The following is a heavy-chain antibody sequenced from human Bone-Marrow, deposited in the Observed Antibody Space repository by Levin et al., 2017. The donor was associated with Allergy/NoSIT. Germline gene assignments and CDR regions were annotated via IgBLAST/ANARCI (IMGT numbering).Heavy chain of an antibody. CDR1: GFTLSNYG. J-gene: IGHJ4*02. V-gene: IGHV3-33*01. CDR2: IYYHGNEK. D-gene: IGHD5-24*01. Sequence: GESLKISCAASGFTLSNYGMHWVRQAPGKGLQWVAVIYYHGNEKYYADSVKSRFTISRDISNDTLYLQMNSLGVEDTAIYYCARSRDGYNHGYSWGQGTLVAVSA. CDR3: ARSRDGYNHGYS.